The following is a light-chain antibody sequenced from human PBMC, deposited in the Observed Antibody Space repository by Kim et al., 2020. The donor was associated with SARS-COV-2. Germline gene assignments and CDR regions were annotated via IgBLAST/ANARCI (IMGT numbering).Light chain of an antibody. Sequence: DIQMTQSPSSLSASVGDRVTITCRASQSISTYLNWYQHKPGQAPKFLIYGASSLESGVPSRFSGSGSGTHFTLTISGLQPEDSATYYCQQGYSSILTFGGGTKVDIK. CDR2: GAS. CDR3: QQGYSSILT. CDR1: QSISTY. V-gene: IGKV1-39*01. J-gene: IGKJ4*01.